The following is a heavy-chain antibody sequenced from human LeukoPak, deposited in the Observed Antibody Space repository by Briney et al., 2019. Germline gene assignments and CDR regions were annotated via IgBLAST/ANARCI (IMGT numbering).Heavy chain of an antibody. CDR3: ARKGTGSSSPNYYFDY. D-gene: IGHD6-13*01. J-gene: IGHJ4*02. CDR1: GYTFTGYY. V-gene: IGHV1-18*04. Sequence: ASVTVSCKASGYTFTGYYMHWVRQAPGQGLEWMGWISAYNGNTNYAQKLQGRVTMTTDTSTSTAYMELRSLRSDDTAVYYCARKGTGSSSPNYYFDYWGQGTLDTLPS. CDR2: ISAYNGNT.